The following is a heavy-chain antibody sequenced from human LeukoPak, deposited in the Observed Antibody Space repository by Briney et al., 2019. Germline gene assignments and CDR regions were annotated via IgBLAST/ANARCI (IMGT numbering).Heavy chain of an antibody. CDR2: IYYSGST. Sequence: SETLSPARTAPGGSINSYGSSRVHKAPGKFLEWIGDIYYSGSTSYNPSPKTRLTISVDTSKNPFSLTLGSVTAADTAVHYCARHADYGHYFHSLG. V-gene: IGHV4-59*08. D-gene: IGHD4-17*01. CDR1: GGSINSYG. CDR3: ARHADYGHYFHS. J-gene: IGHJ4*01.